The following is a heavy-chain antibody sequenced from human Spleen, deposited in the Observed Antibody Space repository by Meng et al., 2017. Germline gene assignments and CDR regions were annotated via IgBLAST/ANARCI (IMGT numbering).Heavy chain of an antibody. CDR2: ISGSGGST. V-gene: IGHV3-23*01. CDR3: AKTYYYGSGRVEAFDI. D-gene: IGHD3-10*01. CDR1: GFTFSSYA. J-gene: IGHJ3*02. Sequence: GESLKISCAASGFTFSSYAMSWVRQATGKGLEWVSAISGSGGSTYYADSVKGRFTISRDNSKNTLYLQMNSLRAEDTAVYYCAKTYYYGSGRVEAFDIWGQGTMVTVSS.